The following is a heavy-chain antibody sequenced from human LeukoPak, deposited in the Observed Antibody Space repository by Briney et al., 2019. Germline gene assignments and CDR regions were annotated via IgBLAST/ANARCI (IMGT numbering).Heavy chain of an antibody. D-gene: IGHD2-8*01. CDR2: INPSGGST. J-gene: IGHJ3*02. V-gene: IGHV1-46*01. CDR3: ARGVRVGIVLMVYAIMGAFDI. Sequence: GASVKVSCKASGYTFTGYYMHWVRQAPGQGLEWMGIINPSGGSTSYAQKFQGRVTMTRDMSTSTVYMELSSLRSEDTAVYYCARGVRVGIVLMVYAIMGAFDIWGQGTMVTVSS. CDR1: GYTFTGYY.